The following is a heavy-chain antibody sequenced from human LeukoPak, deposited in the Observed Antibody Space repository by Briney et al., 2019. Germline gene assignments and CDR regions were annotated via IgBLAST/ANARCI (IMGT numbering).Heavy chain of an antibody. CDR1: GYSISSGYY. D-gene: IGHD3-3*01. J-gene: IGHJ5*02. CDR3: ARPPNYDFWSGSANWFDP. V-gene: IGHV4-38-2*02. Sequence: SETLSLTCTVSGYSISSGYYWGWIRQPPGKGLEWIGTIYHSGRTYYNPSLKSRVTISADTSKNQFSLKLISVTAADTAVYYCARPPNYDFWSGSANWFDPWGQGTLVTVSS. CDR2: IYHSGRT.